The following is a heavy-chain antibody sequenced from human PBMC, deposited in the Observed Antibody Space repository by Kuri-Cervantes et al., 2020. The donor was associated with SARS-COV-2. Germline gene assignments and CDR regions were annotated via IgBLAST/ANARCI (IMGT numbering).Heavy chain of an antibody. J-gene: IGHJ4*02. CDR3: ARQGRRGPFFDY. V-gene: IGHV1-69*05. D-gene: IGHD1-26*01. CDR1: GGAFSSYP. CDR2: INPMFHKA. Sequence: SVKVSCKAPGGAFSSYPLSWVRQAPGQGLEWMGEINPMFHKANFAEEFQGRVTLTTDESTSTAYMELSSLTSQDTAVYYCARQGRRGPFFDYWGQGTLVTVSS.